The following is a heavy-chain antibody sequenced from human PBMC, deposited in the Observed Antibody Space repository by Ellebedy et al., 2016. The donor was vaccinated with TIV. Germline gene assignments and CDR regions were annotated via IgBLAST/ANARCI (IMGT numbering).Heavy chain of an antibody. CDR2: IMPILDIA. D-gene: IGHD1-1*01. CDR1: GGTFSRYA. J-gene: IGHJ5*02. Sequence: AASVKVSCKASGGTFSRYALNWVRQAPGQGLEWMGRIMPILDIANYPQKFQGRVTITADKSTSTAYMELRSLRSEDTAVYYCARDHSYGRTSWWLDPWGQGTLVTVSS. V-gene: IGHV1-69*04. CDR3: ARDHSYGRTSWWLDP.